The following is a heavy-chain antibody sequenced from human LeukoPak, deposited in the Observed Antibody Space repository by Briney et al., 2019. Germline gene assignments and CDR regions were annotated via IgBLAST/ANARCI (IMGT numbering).Heavy chain of an antibody. CDR3: AKEGGSGSYPYYFDY. D-gene: IGHD3-10*01. J-gene: IGHJ4*02. Sequence: PGGSLRLSCAASGFTFDDYAMHWVRQAPGEGLEWVSGISWNSGSIGYADSVKGRFTISRDNAKNSLYLQMNSLRAEDTALYYCAKEGGSGSYPYYFDYWGQGTLVTVSS. V-gene: IGHV3-9*01. CDR2: ISWNSGSI. CDR1: GFTFDDYA.